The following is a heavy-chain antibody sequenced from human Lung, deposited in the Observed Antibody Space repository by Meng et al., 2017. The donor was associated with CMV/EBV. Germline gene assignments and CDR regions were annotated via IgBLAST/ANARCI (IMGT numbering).Heavy chain of an antibody. CDR1: GFTFNNYA. Sequence: GESXXISCSASGFTFNNYAMTWVRQAPGKGLEWVSTVLGTGPTYYADYVKGRFTISRDDSRNTLFLQLNSLRDEDTAVFYCARGDSSTTWLVFDYWGLGTXVTVSS. V-gene: IGHV3-23*01. J-gene: IGHJ4*02. CDR3: ARGDSSTTWLVFDY. D-gene: IGHD6-13*01. CDR2: VLGTGPT.